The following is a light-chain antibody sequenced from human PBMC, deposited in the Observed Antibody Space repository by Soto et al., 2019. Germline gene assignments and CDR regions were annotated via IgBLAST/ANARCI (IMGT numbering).Light chain of an antibody. CDR3: QQHHEYAAWT. V-gene: IGKV1-5*03. CDR1: QSVSIW. CDR2: KAS. Sequence: DFQMTQSPSTLSASVEDRVTITCRASQSVSIWLAWYQQKPGKAPNLLIYKASSLQSGVPSRFSGSGSGTEFTLTISVLQPEDSATYYCQQHHEYAAWTFGQGTKVDIK. J-gene: IGKJ1*01.